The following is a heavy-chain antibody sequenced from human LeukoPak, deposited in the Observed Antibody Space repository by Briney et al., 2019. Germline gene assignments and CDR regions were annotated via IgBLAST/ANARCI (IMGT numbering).Heavy chain of an antibody. J-gene: IGHJ6*02. V-gene: IGHV3-23*01. Sequence: GGSLRLSCAASGFTFSSYAMSWVRQAPGKGLEWVSAISGSGGSTYYADSVKGRFTISRDNSKNTLYLQMNSLRAEDTAVYYCGQYYDSSGYYHYYYGMDVWGQGTTVTVSS. CDR1: GFTFSSYA. CDR2: ISGSGGST. CDR3: GQYYDSSGYYHYYYGMDV. D-gene: IGHD3-22*01.